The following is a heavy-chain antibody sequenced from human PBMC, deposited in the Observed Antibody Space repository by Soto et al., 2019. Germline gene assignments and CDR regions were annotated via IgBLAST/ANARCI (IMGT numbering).Heavy chain of an antibody. CDR1: GGSMSSNY. CDR3: ARGGSYGDFFDY. CDR2: IYYTGST. J-gene: IGHJ4*02. V-gene: IGHV4-59*01. Sequence: LSLTCTVSGGSMSSNYWTWIRQSPGKGLEWIGYIYYTGSTKYNPSLKSRVTISLDTSKNQFSLRLTSVTSADTAVYYCARGGSYGDFFDYWGQGAQVTVSS. D-gene: IGHD4-17*01.